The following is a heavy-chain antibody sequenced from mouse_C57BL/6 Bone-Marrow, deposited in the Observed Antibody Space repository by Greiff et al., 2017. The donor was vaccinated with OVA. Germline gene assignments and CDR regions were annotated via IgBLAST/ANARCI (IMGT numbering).Heavy chain of an antibody. CDR2: INPGSGGT. V-gene: IGHV1-54*01. Sequence: VQLQQSGAELVRPGTSVKVSCKASGYAFTNYLIEWVKQRPGQGLEWIGVINPGSGGTNYNEKFKGKATLTADKSSSTAYMQLSSLTSEDSAVYFCARSLYSKGFAYWGQGTLVTVSA. CDR3: ARSLYSKGFAY. J-gene: IGHJ3*01. D-gene: IGHD2-5*01. CDR1: GYAFTNYL.